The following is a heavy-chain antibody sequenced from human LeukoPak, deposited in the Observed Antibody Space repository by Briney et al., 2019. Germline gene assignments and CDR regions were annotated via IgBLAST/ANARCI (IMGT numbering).Heavy chain of an antibody. V-gene: IGHV3-30-3*01. Sequence: PSGGSLRLSCAASGFTFSSYAMHWVRQAPGKGLEWVAVISYDGSNKYYADSVKGRFTISRDNSKNTLYLQMDSLSAEDTAVYYCARAGSQSHVGAAMGFCNYWGQGTLVTVSS. CDR2: ISYDGSNK. J-gene: IGHJ4*02. CDR1: GFTFSSYA. CDR3: ARAGSQSHVGAAMGFCNY. D-gene: IGHD5-18*01.